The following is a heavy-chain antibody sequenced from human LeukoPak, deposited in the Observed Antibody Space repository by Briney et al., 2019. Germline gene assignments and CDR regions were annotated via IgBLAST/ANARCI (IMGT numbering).Heavy chain of an antibody. V-gene: IGHV5-51*01. D-gene: IGHD3-22*01. J-gene: IGHJ4*02. CDR2: IFPADSDT. CDR3: ARPRVDSSGYYFDY. Sequence: GESLKISCKGSGYPFINHWIGWVRQMPGKGLEWMGIIFPADSDTRYSPSFQGQVTISADKSINTAYLQWSSLKASDTAMYYCARPRVDSSGYYFDYWGQGTLVTVSS. CDR1: GYPFINHW.